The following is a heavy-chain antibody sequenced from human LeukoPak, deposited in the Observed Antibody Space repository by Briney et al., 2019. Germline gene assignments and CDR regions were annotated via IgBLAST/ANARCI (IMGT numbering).Heavy chain of an antibody. Sequence: SETLSLTCTVSGDSFSNHWSWIRQPPGKGLEWIGFIYHSGSSNYNPSLKSRVTISVDTSKNQFSLKLSSVTAADTAVYYCARHFHRANAFDIWGRGTMVAVSS. CDR2: IYHSGSS. CDR3: ARHFHRANAFDI. CDR1: GDSFSNH. V-gene: IGHV4-59*08. J-gene: IGHJ3*02.